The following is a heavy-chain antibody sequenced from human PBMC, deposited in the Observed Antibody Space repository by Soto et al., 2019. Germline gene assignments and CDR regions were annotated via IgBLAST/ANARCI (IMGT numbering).Heavy chain of an antibody. Sequence: GASVKVSCKASGYTFTSYGISWVRQAPGQGLEWMGWISAYNGNTNYAQKLQGRVTMTTDTSTSTAYMELRSLRSDDTAVYYCARDLFSSSKINDYYYYYGMDVWGQGTTVTVSS. J-gene: IGHJ6*02. CDR3: ARDLFSSSKINDYYYYYGMDV. D-gene: IGHD6-6*01. V-gene: IGHV1-18*01. CDR2: ISAYNGNT. CDR1: GYTFTSYG.